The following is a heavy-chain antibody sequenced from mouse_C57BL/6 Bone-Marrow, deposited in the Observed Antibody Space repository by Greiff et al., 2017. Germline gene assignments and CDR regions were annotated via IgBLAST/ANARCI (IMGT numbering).Heavy chain of an antibody. J-gene: IGHJ2*01. V-gene: IGHV1-59*01. CDR1: GYTFTSYW. CDR3: ARGGNLDY. Sequence: QVQLQQPGAELVRPGTSVKLSCKASGYTFTSYWMHWVKQRPGQGLEWIGVIDPSDSYTNYNQKFKGKATLTVDTSSSTAYMQLSSLTSEDSAVDYCARGGNLDYWGQGTTLTVSS. D-gene: IGHD2-1*01. CDR2: IDPSDSYT.